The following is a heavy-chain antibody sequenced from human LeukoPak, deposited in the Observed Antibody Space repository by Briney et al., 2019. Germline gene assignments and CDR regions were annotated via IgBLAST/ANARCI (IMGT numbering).Heavy chain of an antibody. CDR2: MNRNSGNT. D-gene: IGHD6-13*01. CDR3: ARGRVGIAAAGTRRRYYYYMDV. V-gene: IGHV1-8*01. CDR1: GYTFTSYD. Sequence: GASVKVSCKASGYTFTSYDINWVRQAPGQGLEWMGWMNRNSGNTGYAQKFQGRVTMTRNTSISTAYMELSSLRSEDTAVYYCARGRVGIAAAGTRRRYYYYMDVWGKGTTVTVSS. J-gene: IGHJ6*03.